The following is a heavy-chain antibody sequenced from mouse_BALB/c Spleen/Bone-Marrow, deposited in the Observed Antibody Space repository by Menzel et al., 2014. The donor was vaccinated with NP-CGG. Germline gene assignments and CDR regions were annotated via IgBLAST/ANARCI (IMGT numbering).Heavy chain of an antibody. CDR3: ARVGLRLPYYFDY. CDR2: IDPSDSET. CDR1: GYSFTSYW. D-gene: IGHD1-2*01. Sequence: QVQLQQSGPQLVRPGASVKISCKASGYSFTSYWMHWVKQRPGQGLEWIGMIDPSDSETRLNQKFKDKATLTVDKSSSTAFMQLSSPTSEDSAVYYCARVGLRLPYYFDYWVQGTTLTVSS. J-gene: IGHJ2*01. V-gene: IGHV1S127*01.